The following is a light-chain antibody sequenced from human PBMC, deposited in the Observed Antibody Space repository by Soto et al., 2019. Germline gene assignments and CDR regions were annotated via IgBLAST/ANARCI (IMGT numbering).Light chain of an antibody. V-gene: IGLV1-44*01. CDR3: AAWDNSRNGWV. CDR2: SGN. Sequence: SLLTLLLSPSGTPGQMVTLSCYGSSSNIGTYSVSWYQQFPGPAPRLLIYSGNQRPSEAPGRLSASKSGAPATPPICGLQDEDEFDCDGAAWDNSRNGWVVVTVTKSTVL. J-gene: IGLJ1*01. CDR1: SSNIGTYS.